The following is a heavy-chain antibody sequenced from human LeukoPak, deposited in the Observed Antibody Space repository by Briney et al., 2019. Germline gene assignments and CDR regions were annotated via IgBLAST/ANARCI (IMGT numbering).Heavy chain of an antibody. D-gene: IGHD4-17*01. J-gene: IGHJ4*02. CDR3: ARDRRRYGDPDDY. CDR2: ISGSGGST. Sequence: GGSLRLSCAASGFTFSSYAMSWVRQAPGKGLEWVSAISGSGGSTYYADSVKGRFTISRDNSKNTLYLQMNSLRAEDTAVYYCARDRRRYGDPDDYWGQGTLVTVSS. CDR1: GFTFSSYA. V-gene: IGHV3-23*01.